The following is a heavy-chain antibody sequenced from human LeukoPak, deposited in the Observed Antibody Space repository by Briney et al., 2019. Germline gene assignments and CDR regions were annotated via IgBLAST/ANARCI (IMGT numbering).Heavy chain of an antibody. J-gene: IGHJ3*02. CDR3: AKDHVKTYSGYVTVTIHQDAFDI. D-gene: IGHD5-12*01. V-gene: IGHV3-30*18. CDR1: GFTFSSYG. Sequence: QPGGSLRLSCAASGFTFSSYGMHWVRQAPGKGLEWVAVISYDGSNKYYADSVKGRFTISRDNSKNTLYLQMNSLRAEDTAVYYCAKDHVKTYSGYVTVTIHQDAFDIWGQGTMVTVSS. CDR2: ISYDGSNK.